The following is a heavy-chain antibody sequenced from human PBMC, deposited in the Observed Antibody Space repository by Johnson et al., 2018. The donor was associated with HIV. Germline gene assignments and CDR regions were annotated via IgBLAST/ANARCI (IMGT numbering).Heavy chain of an antibody. CDR2: ISYDGSDK. D-gene: IGHD6-6*01. V-gene: IGHV3-30*04. Sequence: QVQLVESGGGVVQPGRSLRLSCAASGFTFSGYAMHWVRQAPGMGLGWVALISYDGSDKYYADSVKGRFSISRDNAKSSLYLQMNSLRAEDTALYYCARALLIAARPVGAFDIWGQGTMVTVSS. J-gene: IGHJ3*02. CDR1: GFTFSGYA. CDR3: ARALLIAARPVGAFDI.